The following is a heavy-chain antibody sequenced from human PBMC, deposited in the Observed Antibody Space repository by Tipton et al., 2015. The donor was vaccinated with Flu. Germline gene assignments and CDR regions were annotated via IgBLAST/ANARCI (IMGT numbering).Heavy chain of an antibody. CDR1: GYTFTSYG. CDR3: ARERITYYDFWSGYPYYYYGMDV. Sequence: QLMQSGAEVKKPGASVKVSCKASGYTFTSYGISWVRQAPGQGLEWMGWISAYNGNTNYAQKLQGRVTMTTDTSTSTAYMELRSLRSDDTAVYYCARERITYYDFWSGYPYYYYGMDVWGQGTTVTVSS. CDR2: ISAYNGNT. J-gene: IGHJ6*02. V-gene: IGHV1-18*01. D-gene: IGHD3-3*01.